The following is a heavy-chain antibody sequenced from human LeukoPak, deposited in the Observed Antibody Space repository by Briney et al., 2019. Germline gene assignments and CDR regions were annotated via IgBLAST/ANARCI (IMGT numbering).Heavy chain of an antibody. J-gene: IGHJ4*02. CDR2: ISWNSASI. D-gene: IGHD6-19*01. Sequence: GGSLRLSCAASGFIFDDYAMHWVRQAPGKGLEWVSGISWNSASIGYADSVKGRFTISRDNAKNSLYLQMNSLRAEDTAVYYCARDPSSIAVAGSTKTAEDYWGQGTLVTVSS. CDR3: ARDPSSIAVAGSTKTAEDY. CDR1: GFIFDDYA. V-gene: IGHV3-9*01.